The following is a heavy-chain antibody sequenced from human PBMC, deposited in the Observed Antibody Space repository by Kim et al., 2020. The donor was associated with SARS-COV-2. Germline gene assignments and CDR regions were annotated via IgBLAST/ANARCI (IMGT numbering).Heavy chain of an antibody. D-gene: IGHD2-15*01. V-gene: IGHV4-4*09. J-gene: IGHJ4*02. Sequence: KSNPPPQSRVPISVDTSKNQFSLKLSSVTAADTAVYYCGRGFDYWGQGTLVTVSS. CDR3: GRGFDY.